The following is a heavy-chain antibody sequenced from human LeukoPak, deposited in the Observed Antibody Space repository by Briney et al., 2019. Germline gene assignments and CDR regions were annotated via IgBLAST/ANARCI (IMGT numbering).Heavy chain of an antibody. Sequence: GGSLRLSCAASGFTFSSYAMSWVRQAPGKGLEWVSAISGSGGSTYYADSVKGRFTISRDNAKNSLYLQMNSLRAEDTALYYCAKFSALVTVTNHDAFDIWGQGTMVTVSS. D-gene: IGHD4-17*01. CDR3: AKFSALVTVTNHDAFDI. CDR1: GFTFSSYA. V-gene: IGHV3-23*01. J-gene: IGHJ3*02. CDR2: ISGSGGST.